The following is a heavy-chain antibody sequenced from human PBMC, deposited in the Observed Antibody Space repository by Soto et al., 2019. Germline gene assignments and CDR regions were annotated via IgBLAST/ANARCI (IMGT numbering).Heavy chain of an antibody. Sequence: ETLSLTCTVSGGSISSYYWSWIRQPPGKGLEWIGYIYYSGSTNYNPSLKSRVTISVDTSKNQFSLKLSSVTAADTAVYYCARGKLQTRQAVAGRIPFDYWGQGTLVTVSS. V-gene: IGHV4-59*01. CDR2: IYYSGST. CDR3: ARGKLQTRQAVAGRIPFDY. CDR1: GGSISSYY. D-gene: IGHD6-19*01. J-gene: IGHJ4*02.